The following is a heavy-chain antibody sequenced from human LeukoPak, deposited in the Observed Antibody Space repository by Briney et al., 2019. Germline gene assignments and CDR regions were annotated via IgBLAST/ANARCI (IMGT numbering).Heavy chain of an antibody. CDR3: DRSSSFNRDFDY. J-gene: IGHJ4*02. CDR2: IYYNGIT. V-gene: IGHV4-30-4*01. CDR1: GGSISSGDYY. D-gene: IGHD6-13*01. Sequence: SETLSLTCTVSGGSISSGDYYWSWSRQPPGKGLEWIGYIYYNGITYYNPSLKSQVNIQVDPSKNQFSLELSAVTAADTAVYYCDRSSSFNRDFDYWGQGTLVTVSS.